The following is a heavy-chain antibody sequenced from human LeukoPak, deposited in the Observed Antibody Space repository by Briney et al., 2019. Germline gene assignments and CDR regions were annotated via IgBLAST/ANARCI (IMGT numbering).Heavy chain of an antibody. D-gene: IGHD4-17*01. CDR2: IYYSGST. Sequence: SETLSLTCTVSGGSISNYYWSWIRQPPEKGLEWIGYIYYSGSTNYNPSLKSRRTISFDTSKNQFSLKLSSVTAADTAVYYCARSYGDYITGAYAFDVWGQGTMVTVSS. CDR1: GGSISNYY. V-gene: IGHV4-59*08. CDR3: ARSYGDYITGAYAFDV. J-gene: IGHJ3*01.